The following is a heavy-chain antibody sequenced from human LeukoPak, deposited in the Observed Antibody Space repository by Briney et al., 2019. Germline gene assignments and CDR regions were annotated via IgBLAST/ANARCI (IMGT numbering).Heavy chain of an antibody. V-gene: IGHV4-39*07. J-gene: IGHJ4*02. CDR3: AREPLGYCSSTSCYELDY. CDR1: GGSISSSSYY. CDR2: IYYSGST. D-gene: IGHD2-2*01. Sequence: SGTLSLTCTVSGGSISSSSYYWGWIRQPPGKGLEWIGSIYYSGSTYYNPSLKSRVTISVDTSKNQFSLKLSSVTAADTAVYYCAREPLGYCSSTSCYELDYWGQGTLVTVSS.